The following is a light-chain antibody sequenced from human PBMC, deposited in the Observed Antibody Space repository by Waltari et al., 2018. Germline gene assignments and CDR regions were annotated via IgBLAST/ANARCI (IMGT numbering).Light chain of an antibody. CDR2: GAS. J-gene: IGKJ4*01. Sequence: ETLMTQSPATLSVSPGERVTLSCRARQSVTSDLAWYQQKPGQAPRLLIHGASAMATGIAARFSGSGSGTEFTLTVASMQSEDFAIYYCQQYNTWPLTFGGGTKVEI. CDR3: QQYNTWPLT. V-gene: IGKV3-15*01. CDR1: QSVTSD.